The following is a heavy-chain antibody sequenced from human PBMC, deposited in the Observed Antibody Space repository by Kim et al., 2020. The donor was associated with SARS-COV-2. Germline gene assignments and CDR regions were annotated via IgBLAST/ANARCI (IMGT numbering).Heavy chain of an antibody. Sequence: SETLSLTCAVYGGSFSGYYWSWIRQPPGKGLEWIGEINHSGSTNYNPSLKSRVTISVDTSKNQFSLKLSSVTAADTAVYYCARAPQTVPLDYWGQGTLVTVSS. CDR3: ARAPQTVPLDY. J-gene: IGHJ4*02. V-gene: IGHV4-34*01. D-gene: IGHD3-10*01. CDR2: INHSGST. CDR1: GGSFSGYY.